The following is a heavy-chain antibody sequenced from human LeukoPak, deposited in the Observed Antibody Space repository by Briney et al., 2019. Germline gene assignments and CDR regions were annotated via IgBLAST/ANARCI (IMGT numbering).Heavy chain of an antibody. V-gene: IGHV3-49*04. D-gene: IGHD5-12*01. J-gene: IGHJ4*02. Sequence: GGSLRLSCTVSGFTFGDYDMSWVRQAPGKGLEWVGYIRSKTYGWTTEYAASVKDRFSISRDDSKSIAYLQMTSLKTEDTGVYYCTSSGYSGYEGGDYWGQGTLVTVSS. CDR3: TSSGYSGYEGGDY. CDR2: IRSKTYGWTT. CDR1: GFTFGDYD.